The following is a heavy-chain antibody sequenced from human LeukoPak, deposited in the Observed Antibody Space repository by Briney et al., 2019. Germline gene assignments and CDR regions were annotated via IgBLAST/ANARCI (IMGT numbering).Heavy chain of an antibody. CDR1: GFTFSSYW. CDR2: INSDGSST. CDR3: AREYYYGSGRRSSYYYYGMDV. J-gene: IGHJ6*02. D-gene: IGHD3-10*01. Sequence: GSLRLSCAASGFTFSSYWMHWVRQAPGKGLVWVSRINSDGSSTSYADSVKGRFTISRDNAKNTLYLQMNSLRAEDTAVYYCAREYYYGSGRRSSYYYYGMDVWGQGTTVTVSS. V-gene: IGHV3-74*01.